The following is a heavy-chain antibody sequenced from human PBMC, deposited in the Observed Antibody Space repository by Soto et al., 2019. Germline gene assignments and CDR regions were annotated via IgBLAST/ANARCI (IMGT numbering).Heavy chain of an antibody. D-gene: IGHD5-12*01. CDR3: ASTFEEATIALGDY. CDR1: GDSISRGYH. Sequence: SETLSLTCAVSGDSISRGYHWAWIRQPPGKGLEWVASIYHSGTTYYNPSLTSRVTISVDTSKNQFSLKLSSVTAADSAVYYCASTFEEATIALGDYWGQGTLVTVSS. CDR2: IYHSGTT. V-gene: IGHV4-38-2*01. J-gene: IGHJ4*02.